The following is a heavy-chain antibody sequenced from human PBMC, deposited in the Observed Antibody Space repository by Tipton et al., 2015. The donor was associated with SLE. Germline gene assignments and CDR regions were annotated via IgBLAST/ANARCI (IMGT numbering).Heavy chain of an antibody. Sequence: LRLSCAVYGGSFSGYYWSWIRQPPGKGPEWIGEINHSGSTNYNPSLKSRVTISVDTSKNQFSLKLSSVTAADTAVYYCARGSIAADVTSWGAFDIWGQGTMVTVSS. V-gene: IGHV4-34*01. J-gene: IGHJ3*02. D-gene: IGHD6-13*01. CDR3: ARGSIAADVTSWGAFDI. CDR2: INHSGST. CDR1: GGSFSGYY.